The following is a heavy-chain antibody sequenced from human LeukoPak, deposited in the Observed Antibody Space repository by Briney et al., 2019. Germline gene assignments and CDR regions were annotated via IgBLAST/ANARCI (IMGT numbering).Heavy chain of an antibody. Sequence: PSETLSLTCAAYGESFSAYFWNWIRQAPGKPLEYIGEINHRGSSHYNPSLKTRVTLSVDTSKNQFSLKLTSVTAADTAVYFCARGSSFDRYCSAGACDAGYYDSWGQGTPVTVSS. V-gene: IGHV4-34*01. CDR2: INHRGSS. D-gene: IGHD2-15*01. J-gene: IGHJ4*02. CDR3: ARGSSFDRYCSAGACDAGYYDS. CDR1: GESFSAYF.